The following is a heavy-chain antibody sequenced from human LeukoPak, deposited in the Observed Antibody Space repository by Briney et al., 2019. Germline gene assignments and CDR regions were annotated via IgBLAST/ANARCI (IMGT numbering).Heavy chain of an antibody. Sequence: ASVKVSCKASVYTFTGYYMHWVRQAPGQGLEWMGWINPNSGGTNYAQKFQGRVTMTRDTSISTAYMELSRLRSDDTAVYYCARDGSGSGATKEWFDPWGQGTLVTVSS. J-gene: IGHJ5*02. V-gene: IGHV1-2*02. CDR1: VYTFTGYY. CDR3: ARDGSGSGATKEWFDP. D-gene: IGHD1-26*01. CDR2: INPNSGGT.